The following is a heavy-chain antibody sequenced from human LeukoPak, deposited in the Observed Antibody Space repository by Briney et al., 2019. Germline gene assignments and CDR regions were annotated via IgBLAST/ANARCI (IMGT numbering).Heavy chain of an antibody. D-gene: IGHD1-7*01. CDR1: GGSISNYY. Sequence: SETLSLTCTVSGGSISNYYWSWIRQPAGKGLEWIGRIYFSGSTNYNPSLKSRATMSVDTSKSQFSLKLSSVIAADTAVYYCARVKTNWNYGPFDYWGQGTLVTVSS. CDR2: IYFSGST. CDR3: ARVKTNWNYGPFDY. V-gene: IGHV4-4*07. J-gene: IGHJ4*02.